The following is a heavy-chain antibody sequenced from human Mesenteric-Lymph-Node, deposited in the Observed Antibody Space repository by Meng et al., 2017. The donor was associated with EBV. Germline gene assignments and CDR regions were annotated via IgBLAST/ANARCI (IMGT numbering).Heavy chain of an antibody. CDR1: GDSVSSSSAA. CDR3: ARGATSVFDL. J-gene: IGHJ2*01. V-gene: IGHV6-1*01. CDR2: TYYRSKWYN. Sequence: QVQLQQSGPGLVKPSPTLPPTCVISGDSVSSSSAAWTWIRQSPSRGLEWLGRTYYRSKWYNDYAVFVKSRITINPDTSKNQFSLQLNSVTPEDTAVYYCARGATSVFDLWGRGTLVTVSS.